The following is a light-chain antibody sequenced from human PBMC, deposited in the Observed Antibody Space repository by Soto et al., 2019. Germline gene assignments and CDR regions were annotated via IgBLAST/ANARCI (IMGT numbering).Light chain of an antibody. CDR1: QTISSW. CDR3: QQYNGYTWT. J-gene: IGKJ1*01. V-gene: IGKV1-5*03. CDR2: KAS. Sequence: DIQMTQSPSTLSASVGDRVTITCRASQTISSWLAWYQQKPGKAPKLLISKASTLESGVPSRFSGSGSGTEFTLTISSLQPADFATYFCQQYNGYTWTFGQGTKVEIK.